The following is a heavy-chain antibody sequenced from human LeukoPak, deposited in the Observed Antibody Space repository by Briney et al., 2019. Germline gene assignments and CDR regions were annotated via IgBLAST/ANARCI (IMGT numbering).Heavy chain of an antibody. CDR1: GFIVSSIY. D-gene: IGHD3-10*01. J-gene: IGHJ3*02. CDR2: MYSDSGSST. CDR3: ARAPVINSAFDI. Sequence: PGGSLRLSCAASGFIVSSIYISWVRQAPGKGLEWVSVMYSDSGSSTYYSDSVKSRSTISRDTSKKTLYLQMNSLRAEDTAVYYCARAPVINSAFDIWGQGTMVTVSS. V-gene: IGHV3-53*01.